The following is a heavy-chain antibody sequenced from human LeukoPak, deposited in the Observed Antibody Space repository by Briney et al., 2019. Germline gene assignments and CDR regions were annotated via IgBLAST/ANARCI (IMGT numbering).Heavy chain of an antibody. CDR3: ARHVSVAVTNFFDY. CDR1: GGSISSRNYY. CDR2: VYYTGTA. D-gene: IGHD6-19*01. V-gene: IGHV4-39*01. J-gene: IGHJ4*02. Sequence: SETLSLTCTVSGGSISSRNYYWGWIRQPPGKGLEWIGGVYYTGTAYSNPSLKSRVTISVDTSKNQFSLRLSSVTAADTAVYYCARHVSVAVTNFFDYWGQGTLVTVSS.